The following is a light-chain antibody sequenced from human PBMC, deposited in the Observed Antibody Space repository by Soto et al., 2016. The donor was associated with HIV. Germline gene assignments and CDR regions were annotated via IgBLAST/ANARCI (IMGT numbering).Light chain of an antibody. Sequence: SYGLTQAPSVSVSPRQTASITCSGDNLGKKYASWYQQKPGQSPVLVIYQDYRRPSGIPEQFSGSKSGNTATLTISETQAMDEADYYCQAWDTSSVLFGGGTKLTVL. J-gene: IGLJ2*01. V-gene: IGLV3-1*01. CDR1: NLGKKY. CDR2: QDY. CDR3: QAWDTSSVL.